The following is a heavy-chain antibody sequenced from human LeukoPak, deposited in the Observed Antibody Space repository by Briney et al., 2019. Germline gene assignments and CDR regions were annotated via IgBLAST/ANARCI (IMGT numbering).Heavy chain of an antibody. CDR3: TRNTFLGFEFWRCDNAFDI. Sequence: GGSLRLSCVVSGFTFSNYGMNWVRQSPGKGLEWVSSISSSSHYIYYADSVKGRFTISRDNAKNSLYLQMDSLRAEDTAVYYCTRNTFLGFEFWRCDNAFDIWGQGTGGTGSS. J-gene: IGHJ3*02. CDR1: GFTFSNYG. CDR2: ISSSSHYI. V-gene: IGHV3-21*01. D-gene: IGHD3-3*01.